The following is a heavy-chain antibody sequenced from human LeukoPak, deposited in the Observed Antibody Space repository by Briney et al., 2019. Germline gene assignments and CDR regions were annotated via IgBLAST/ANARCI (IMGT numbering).Heavy chain of an antibody. Sequence: SETLSLTCTVSGGSISSSSYYWGWIRQPPGKGLEWIGSIYYSGSTYYNPSLKSRVTISVDTSKNQFSLKLSSVTAADTAVYYCARERSGYYHPFDYWGQGTLVTVSS. J-gene: IGHJ4*02. CDR2: IYYSGST. D-gene: IGHD3-22*01. V-gene: IGHV4-39*02. CDR3: ARERSGYYHPFDY. CDR1: GGSISSSSYY.